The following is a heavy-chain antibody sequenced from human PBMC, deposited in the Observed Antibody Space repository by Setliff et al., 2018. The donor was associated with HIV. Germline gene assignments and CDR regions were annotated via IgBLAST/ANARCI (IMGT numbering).Heavy chain of an antibody. CDR3: AKVAPLPGTMDV. J-gene: IGHJ6*02. Sequence: GGSLRLSCAASGFTFSSYGMHWVRQAPGKGLEWVAVIWFDGSNKHYTDSVKGRFTISRDNSKNTLYLQMNSLRPEDSAVYYCAKVAPLPGTMDVWGQGTTVTVSS. V-gene: IGHV3-30*02. D-gene: IGHD1-1*01. CDR1: GFTFSSYG. CDR2: IWFDGSNK.